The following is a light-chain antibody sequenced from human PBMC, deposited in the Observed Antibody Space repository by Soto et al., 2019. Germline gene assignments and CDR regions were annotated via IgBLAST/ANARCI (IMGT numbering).Light chain of an antibody. CDR3: QKYDSAPWT. CDR2: SAS. J-gene: IGKJ1*01. Sequence: IQMTQSPSSLSASVGDRVIITCRASQGIGNSLAWYQQKAGRVPKLLMHSASTLLSGVPSRFSGGGSGTDFTLTISSLQPEDVANYYCQKYDSAPWTFGQGTKVEIK. CDR1: QGIGNS. V-gene: IGKV1-27*01.